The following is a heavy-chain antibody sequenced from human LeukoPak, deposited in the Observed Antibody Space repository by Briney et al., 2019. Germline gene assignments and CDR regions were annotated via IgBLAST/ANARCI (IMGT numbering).Heavy chain of an antibody. Sequence: SETLSLTCAVYGGSFSGYYWSWIRQPPGKGLEWIGEINHSGSTNYNPSLKSRVTISVDTSKNQFSLKLSSVTAADTAVYYCARSTTSTPFDYWGQGTLVTVSS. CDR1: GGSFSGYY. CDR2: INHSGST. CDR3: ARSTTSTPFDY. D-gene: IGHD1-26*01. V-gene: IGHV4-34*01. J-gene: IGHJ4*02.